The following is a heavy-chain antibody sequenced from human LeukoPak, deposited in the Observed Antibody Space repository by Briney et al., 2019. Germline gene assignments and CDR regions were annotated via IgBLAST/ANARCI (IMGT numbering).Heavy chain of an antibody. CDR1: GFTFRSYA. Sequence: PGGSLRLSCAASGFTFRSYAMSWVRQAPGKGLEWVSAISDSGGTAYYADSVKGRFTISRDNSKNTLYPQMNSLRAEDTAIYFCAEARGMWNGYFGIDYWGQGTLVTVSS. D-gene: IGHD3-3*01. V-gene: IGHV3-23*01. CDR2: ISDSGGTA. J-gene: IGHJ4*02. CDR3: AEARGMWNGYFGIDY.